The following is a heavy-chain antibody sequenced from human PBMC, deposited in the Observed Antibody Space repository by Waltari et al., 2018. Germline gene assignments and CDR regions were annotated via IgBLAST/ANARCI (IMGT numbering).Heavy chain of an antibody. J-gene: IGHJ4*02. CDR3: ARLEAEQWLGDY. CDR2: INGDGYRT. CDR1: GFTFSTYW. V-gene: IGHV3-74*01. D-gene: IGHD6-19*01. Sequence: EVQLVESGGGLVQPGGSLRLSCAASGFTFSTYWMPWLRQAPGRGLVWGSRINGDGYRTDYADSVTGRFTVSRDNARNTVYLQMNSLRAEDTAVYYCARLEAEQWLGDYWGQGTLVTVSS.